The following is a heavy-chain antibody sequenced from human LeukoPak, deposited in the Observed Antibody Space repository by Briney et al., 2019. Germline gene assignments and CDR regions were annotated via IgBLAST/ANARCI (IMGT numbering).Heavy chain of an antibody. CDR1: GFTFSSYG. J-gene: IGHJ4*02. D-gene: IGHD3-16*01. Sequence: GGSLRLSCAASGFTFSSYGMHWVRQAPGKGLEWVAVISYDGSNKYYADSVKGRFTISRDNSKNTLYLQMNSLRAEDTAVYYCARDPGGEPNEGYFDYWGQGTLVTVSS. CDR2: ISYDGSNK. V-gene: IGHV3-30*03. CDR3: ARDPGGEPNEGYFDY.